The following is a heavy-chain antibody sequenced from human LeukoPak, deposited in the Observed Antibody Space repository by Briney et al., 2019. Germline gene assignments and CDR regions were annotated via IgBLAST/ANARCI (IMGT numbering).Heavy chain of an antibody. CDR2: IYRNDDK. J-gene: IGHJ4*02. V-gene: IGHV2-5*01. CDR3: ARRKVGGNSVEFYY. D-gene: IGHD4-23*01. Sequence: SGPTLVNPTQTLTLTCTCSGFSLSPSGVGVGWIRQPPGKALEWLALIYRNDDKRYTPSLKSRLTITKDTSKNQVVLTMTNMDPVDTATYFCARRKVGGNSVEFYYWGQGIMVTVSS. CDR1: GFSLSPSGVG.